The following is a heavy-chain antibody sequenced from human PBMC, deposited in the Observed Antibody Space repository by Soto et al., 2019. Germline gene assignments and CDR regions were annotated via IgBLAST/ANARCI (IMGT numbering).Heavy chain of an antibody. CDR1: GFTFSSYS. CDR3: ARALGHDDYVWGSYRDY. CDR2: ISSSSSYI. D-gene: IGHD3-16*02. V-gene: IGHV3-21*01. Sequence: GGSLRLSCAASGFTFSSYSMNWVRQAPGKGLEWVSSISSSSSYIYYADSVKGPFTISRDNAKNSLYLQMNSLRAEDKAVYYCARALGHDDYVWGSYRDYWGQGTLVTVSS. J-gene: IGHJ4*02.